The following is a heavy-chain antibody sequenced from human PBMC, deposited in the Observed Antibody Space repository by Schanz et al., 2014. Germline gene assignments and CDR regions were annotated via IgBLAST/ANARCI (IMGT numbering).Heavy chain of an antibody. CDR3: ARDTSYGMDV. Sequence: VQLVESGGGVVQPGRSLRLSCAAYGFTLSSYAMHWVRQAPGKGLEWVANIKQHGNEKYYVDSVKGRFTISRDNAKISLYLQMNSLRVEDTAVYYCARDTSYGMDVWGQGTTXTVSS. CDR1: GFTLSSYA. V-gene: IGHV3-7*04. J-gene: IGHJ6*02. CDR2: IKQHGNEK.